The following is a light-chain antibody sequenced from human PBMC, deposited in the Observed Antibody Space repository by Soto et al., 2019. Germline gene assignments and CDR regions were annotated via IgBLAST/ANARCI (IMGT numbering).Light chain of an antibody. CDR3: QQYGNLWT. CDR1: QSISNW. J-gene: IGKJ2*02. CDR2: DAS. V-gene: IGKV3-20*01. Sequence: TQSPSTLSASVGDRVTITCRASQSISNWLAWYQQKPGQAPRLLIYDASSRATGIPDRFSGSGSGTDFTLTISRLEPEDFAVYYCQQYGNLWTFGQGTKLEI.